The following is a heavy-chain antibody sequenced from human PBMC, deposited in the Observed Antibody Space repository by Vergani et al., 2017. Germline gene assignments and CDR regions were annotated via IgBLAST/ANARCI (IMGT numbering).Heavy chain of an antibody. J-gene: IGHJ6*02. D-gene: IGHD3-10*01. CDR2: ISSSGSTI. V-gene: IGHV3-11*01. Sequence: QVQLVESGGGLVKPGGSLRLSCAASGFTFSDYYMSWIRQAPGKGLEWVSYISSSGSTIYYADSVKGRFTISRDNAKNSLYLQMNSLSAEDTAVYYCARDPNYYGSGRGYYYYGMDVWGQGTTVTVSS. CDR3: ARDPNYYGSGRGYYYYGMDV. CDR1: GFTFSDYY.